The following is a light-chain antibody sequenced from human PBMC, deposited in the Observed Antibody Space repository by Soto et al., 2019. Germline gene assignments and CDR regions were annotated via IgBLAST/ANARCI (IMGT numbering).Light chain of an antibody. V-gene: IGLV1-40*01. J-gene: IGLJ3*02. CDR1: TSNIGSNT. CDR3: QSYDSSLSGWV. CDR2: GNS. Sequence: QSVLTQPPSASGTPGQKVTISCSGNTSNIGSNTVNWYQQFPGTAPKLLIYGNSNRPSGVPDRFSGSKSGTSASLAITGLQAEDEADYYCQSYDSSLSGWVFGGGTKLTVL.